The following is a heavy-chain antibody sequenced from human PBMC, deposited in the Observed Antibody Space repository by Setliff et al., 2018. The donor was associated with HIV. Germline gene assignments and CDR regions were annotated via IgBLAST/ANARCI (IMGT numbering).Heavy chain of an antibody. CDR1: GGSISSSSYY. CDR3: VRRKSELRLISDYMDG. J-gene: IGHJ6*03. CDR2: MYYSGTT. Sequence: KPSETLSLTCTVSGGSISSSSYYWGWIRQPPGKGLEWIGSMYYSGTTYHSPTLKSRVSMSMDTSRNQFSLKLSSVTAADTAIYYCVRRKSELRLISDYMDGWGKGTTVTVSS. D-gene: IGHD3-10*01. V-gene: IGHV4-39*01.